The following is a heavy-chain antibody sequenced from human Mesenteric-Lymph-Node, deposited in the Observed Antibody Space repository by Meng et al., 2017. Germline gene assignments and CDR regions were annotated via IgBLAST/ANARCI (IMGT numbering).Heavy chain of an antibody. CDR3: TRGHLFNWNFIDI. Sequence: VQLVESGGGVVQPGKSLTLSCAGSGFTFNRYGLHWGRQAPGKGLEWVAVISHDGIKNYYADSVKGRFTISRDNSRNTVSLQMDSLRVKDTAMYYCTRGHLFNWNFIDIWGQGTLVTVSS. D-gene: IGHD1-7*01. V-gene: IGHV3-30-3*01. CDR1: GFTFNRYG. J-gene: IGHJ4*02. CDR2: ISHDGIKN.